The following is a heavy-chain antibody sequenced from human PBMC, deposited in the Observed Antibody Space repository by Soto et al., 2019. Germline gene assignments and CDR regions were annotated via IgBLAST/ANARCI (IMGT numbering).Heavy chain of an antibody. Sequence: PGESLKNSCKCSGCSFTSYWISLVRQMTGKGLEWMGRIDPSDSYTNYSPSFQGHVTISADKSISTAYLQWSSLKASDTAMYYCARQFSVPSVIAGEYSSCEEESWFDPWGQGTLVTVSS. D-gene: IGHD6-6*01. CDR2: IDPSDSYT. J-gene: IGHJ5*02. CDR1: GCSFTSYW. CDR3: ARQFSVPSVIAGEYSSCEEESWFDP. V-gene: IGHV5-10-1*01.